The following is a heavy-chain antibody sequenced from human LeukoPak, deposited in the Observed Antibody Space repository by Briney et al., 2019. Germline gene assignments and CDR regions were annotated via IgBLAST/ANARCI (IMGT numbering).Heavy chain of an antibody. CDR2: ISGNSVST. J-gene: IGHJ6*02. CDR1: GFTFSSYA. CDR3: AKAWFGEVPYMDV. D-gene: IGHD3-10*01. Sequence: GGSLRLSCAASGFTFSSYAMSWVRQGPGKRLEWVSEISGNSVSTHDADSVKSRFTISRDNSKNTLYLLMNSLRAEDTAVYYCAKAWFGEVPYMDVWGQGTTVTVSS. V-gene: IGHV3-23*01.